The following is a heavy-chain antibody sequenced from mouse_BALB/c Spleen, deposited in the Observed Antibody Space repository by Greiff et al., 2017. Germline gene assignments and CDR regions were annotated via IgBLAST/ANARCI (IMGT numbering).Heavy chain of an antibody. D-gene: IGHD2-10*02. J-gene: IGHJ1*01. Sequence: QVQLKESGPGLVAPSQSLSITCTVSGFSLTSYGVHWVRQPPGKGLEWLGVIWAGGSTNYNSALMSRLSISKDNSKSQVFLKMNSLQTDDTAMYYCARERYGNLGYFDVWGAGTTVTVSS. V-gene: IGHV2-9*02. CDR2: IWAGGST. CDR3: ARERYGNLGYFDV. CDR1: GFSLTSYG.